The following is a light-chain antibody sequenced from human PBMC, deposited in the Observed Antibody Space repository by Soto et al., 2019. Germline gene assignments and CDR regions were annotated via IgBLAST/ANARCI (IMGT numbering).Light chain of an antibody. CDR2: DTS. V-gene: IGKV3-11*01. Sequence: EIVMTQSPATLSVSPGERVTLSCRASQNVRGSQVAWYQQKPGQAPRLLIYDTSIRATGIPARFSGSGSGTDFTLTISSLEPEDFAVYYCQQRNSWPPTFTFGQGTRLEIK. CDR1: QNVRGSQ. CDR3: QQRNSWPPTFT. J-gene: IGKJ5*01.